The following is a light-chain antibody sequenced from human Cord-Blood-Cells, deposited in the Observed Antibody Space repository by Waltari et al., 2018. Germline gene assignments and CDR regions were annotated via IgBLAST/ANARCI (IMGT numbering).Light chain of an antibody. CDR1: QSVSSN. V-gene: IGKV3-15*01. Sequence: EIVMTQSPATLSVSPGERATLSCRASQSVSSNLAWYQQKPGQAPRLLIYGASTRATGIPAMFSCSGSGTEFTLTISSLQSEDFAVYYCQQYNNWPLTFGGGTKVEIK. CDR2: GAS. J-gene: IGKJ4*01. CDR3: QQYNNWPLT.